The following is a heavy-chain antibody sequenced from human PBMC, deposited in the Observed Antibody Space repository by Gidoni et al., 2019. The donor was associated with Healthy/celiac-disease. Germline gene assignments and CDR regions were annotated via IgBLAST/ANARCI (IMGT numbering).Heavy chain of an antibody. D-gene: IGHD6-6*01. CDR2: IYGGGST. Sequence: EVQLVESGGGLVQPGGSLRLSCAASGVPVCGNNMGWVRPAPGKGLEWVSVIYGGGSTYYADSVKGRFTISRDNSKNTLYLQMNSLRAEDTAVYYCASASQVAARPVGYYYFDYWGQGTLVTVSS. CDR3: ASASQVAARPVGYYYFDY. V-gene: IGHV3-66*01. J-gene: IGHJ4*02. CDR1: GVPVCGNN.